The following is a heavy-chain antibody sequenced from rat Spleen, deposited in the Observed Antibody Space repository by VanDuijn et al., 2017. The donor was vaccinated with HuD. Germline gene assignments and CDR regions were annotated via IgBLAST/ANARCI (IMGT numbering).Heavy chain of an antibody. D-gene: IGHD1-9*01. CDR2: ISTGGGNT. CDR1: GFTFSSFP. J-gene: IGHJ2*01. CDR3: ARRHYGYTDYFDY. V-gene: IGHV5-25*01. Sequence: EVQLVESGGGLVQPGRSLKLSCAASGFTFSSFPMAWVRQAPKKGLEWIASISTGGGNTYYRDSVRGRFTISRDDAKSTLSLQMDSLRSEDKATYYCARRHYGYTDYFDYWGQGVMVTVSS.